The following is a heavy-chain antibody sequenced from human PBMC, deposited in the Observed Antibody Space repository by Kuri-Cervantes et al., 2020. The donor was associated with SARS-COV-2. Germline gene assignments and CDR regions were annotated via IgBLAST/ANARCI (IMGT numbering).Heavy chain of an antibody. V-gene: IGHV3-21*01. CDR1: GFTFNSYS. J-gene: IGHJ6*02. Sequence: GGSLRLSCAASGFTFNSYSMNWVRQAPGKGLEWVSSISSSSSYIYYADSVKGRFTISRDNAKNSLYLQMNSLRAEDTAVHYCARGGYCSGGSCYSVYYYYYYGMDVWGQGTTVTVSS. CDR3: ARGGYCSGGSCYSVYYYYYYGMDV. CDR2: ISSSSSYI. D-gene: IGHD2-15*01.